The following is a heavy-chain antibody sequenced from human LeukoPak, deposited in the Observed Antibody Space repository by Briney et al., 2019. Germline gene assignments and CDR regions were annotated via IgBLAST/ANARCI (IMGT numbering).Heavy chain of an antibody. CDR2: IHYSGST. V-gene: IGHV4-31*03. CDR3: VRQIDYYDSSGYDDY. J-gene: IGHJ4*02. CDR1: GGSISSGGYY. Sequence: KPSETLSLTCTVSGGSISSGGYYWSWIRQHPGRGLEWIGNIHYSGSTYYNPSLKSRVTISADTSNNRFSLKLSSVTAADTAVYYCVRQIDYYDSSGYDDYWGQGTLVTVSS. D-gene: IGHD3-22*01.